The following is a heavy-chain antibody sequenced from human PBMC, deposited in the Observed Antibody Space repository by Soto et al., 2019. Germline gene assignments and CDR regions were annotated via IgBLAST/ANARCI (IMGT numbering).Heavy chain of an antibody. CDR3: ARVDDAFDF. J-gene: IGHJ3*01. CDR1: GASITGGGYY. V-gene: IGHV4-31*03. CDR2: LFASGGT. Sequence: QVQLQESGPGLVKPSQTLSLTCTVSGASITGGGYYWSWIRQHPGKGLEWIGYLFASGGTYYNPSLKSRVNISADTSKNQFSLKLSSVTAADTALYYCARVDDAFDFWGQGTLVTVSS.